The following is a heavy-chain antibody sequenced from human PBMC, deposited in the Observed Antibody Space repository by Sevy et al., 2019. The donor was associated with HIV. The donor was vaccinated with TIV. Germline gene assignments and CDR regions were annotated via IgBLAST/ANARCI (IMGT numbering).Heavy chain of an antibody. CDR3: ARAVVAAYPLGYFQH. CDR1: GYTFTSYY. D-gene: IGHD1-26*01. V-gene: IGHV1-46*01. Sequence: VAVKVSCKASGYTFTSYYMHWVRQAPGQGLERMGIINPSGRSTSYAQKFQGRVTMSRDTSTITVYMELSSLRSVDAAVYYCARAVVAAYPLGYFQHWGQGTVVSVSS. CDR2: INPSGRST. J-gene: IGHJ1*01.